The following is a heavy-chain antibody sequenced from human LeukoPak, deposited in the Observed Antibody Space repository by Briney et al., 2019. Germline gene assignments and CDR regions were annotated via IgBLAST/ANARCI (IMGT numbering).Heavy chain of an antibody. CDR3: ARDAYYYDSSPLFDY. J-gene: IGHJ4*02. CDR2: ISAYNGNT. D-gene: IGHD3-22*01. CDR1: GYTFTSYG. V-gene: IGHV1-18*01. Sequence: GASVKVSCKASGYTFTSYGISWVRQAPGQGLEWMGWISAYNGNTNYAQKLQGRVTMTTDTSTSTAYMELRSLRSDDTAVYYCARDAYYYDSSPLFDYWGQGTLVTVSS.